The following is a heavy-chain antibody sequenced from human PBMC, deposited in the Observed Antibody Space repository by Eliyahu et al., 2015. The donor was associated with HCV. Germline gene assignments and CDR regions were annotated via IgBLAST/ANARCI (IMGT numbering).Heavy chain of an antibody. CDR1: GFTFSXRS. CDR2: XTGDGTYX. D-gene: IGHD1-1*01. CDR3: ARDKNWSLDS. J-gene: IGHJ4*02. Sequence: EVQLVESGGGLVKPGGXLRXSXAGSGFTFSXRSMNWVRQAPGKGLEWIAAXTGDGTYXXYGDSVKGRFTISRDNAKNSLFLQMNSLKVEDTAVYYCARDKNWSLDSWGQGTLVTVSS. V-gene: IGHV3-21*06.